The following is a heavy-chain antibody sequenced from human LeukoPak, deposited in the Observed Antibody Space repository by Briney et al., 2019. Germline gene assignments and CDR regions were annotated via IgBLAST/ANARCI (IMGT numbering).Heavy chain of an antibody. D-gene: IGHD3-10*01. J-gene: IGHJ5*02. CDR3: ARRLDMVRGVNRET. CDR2: INPNSGGT. CDR1: GYTFTVYY. V-gene: IGHV1-2*02. Sequence: ASVTVSCKASGYTFTVYYMHWVRQAPGQGLEWMGWINPNSGGTNYAQKFQGRVTMTRDTSISTAYMELSRLRSDDTAVYYCARRLDMVRGVNRETWGQGTLVTVSS.